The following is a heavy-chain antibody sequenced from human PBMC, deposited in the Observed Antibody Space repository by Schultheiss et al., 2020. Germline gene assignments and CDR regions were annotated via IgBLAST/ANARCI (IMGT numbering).Heavy chain of an antibody. V-gene: IGHV3-30-3*01. CDR2: ISYDGSDE. D-gene: IGHD3-10*01. Sequence: GASLKISCAASGFTFSISAMHWVRQAPGKGLDWVAVISYDGSDEYYADSVKGRFTISRDNTKNTLYLQMNSLRAEDTAVYYCARNYGTIYYYYYYMDVWGKGTTVTVSS. CDR3: ARNYGTIYYYYYYMDV. J-gene: IGHJ6*03. CDR1: GFTFSISA.